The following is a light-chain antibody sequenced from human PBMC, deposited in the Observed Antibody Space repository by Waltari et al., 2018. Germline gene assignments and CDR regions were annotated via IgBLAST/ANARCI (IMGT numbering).Light chain of an antibody. J-gene: IGKJ1*01. CDR3: LQYLDTPLT. V-gene: IGKV4-1*01. Sequence: DVVMTQSPDSLAVSLGERATINCKSSQSLLYTSNNKNDLAWYQQKPGQPPKLLIYWASNRESGVPDRFSGGGSGTDFTLTISGLEAEDVASYFCLQYLDTPLTFGQGTKVDIK. CDR1: QSLLYTSNNKND. CDR2: WAS.